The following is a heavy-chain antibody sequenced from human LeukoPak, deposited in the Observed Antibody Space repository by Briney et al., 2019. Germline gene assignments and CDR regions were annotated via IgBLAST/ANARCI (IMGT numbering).Heavy chain of an antibody. D-gene: IGHD2-15*01. J-gene: IGHJ4*02. V-gene: IGHV3-21*01. Sequence: TTGGSLRLSCVASGFTFSSYSMNWVRQAPGKGLEWVSSISSSSSYIYYADSVKGRFTISRDNAKNSLYLQMNSLRAEDTAVYYCARAIGGEVAATSGFDYWGQGTLVTVSS. CDR2: ISSSSSYI. CDR3: ARAIGGEVAATSGFDY. CDR1: GFTFSSYS.